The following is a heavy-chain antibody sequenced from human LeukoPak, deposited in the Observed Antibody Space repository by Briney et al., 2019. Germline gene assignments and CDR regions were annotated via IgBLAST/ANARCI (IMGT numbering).Heavy chain of an antibody. J-gene: IGHJ4*03. CDR1: GESSSAYF. CDR2: IDHRGSS. CDR3: ATRSSTLAAARCFDD. D-gene: IGHD6-6*01. Sequence: PSETLSLTCAVPGESSSAYFWSWIRHVPGKGLEWIGEIDHRGSSNYNPPLKSRATISVDTSKNHFSLSLTSVSAADTAVYYCATRSSTLAAARCFDDWGQGTVVTVSS. V-gene: IGHV4-34*01.